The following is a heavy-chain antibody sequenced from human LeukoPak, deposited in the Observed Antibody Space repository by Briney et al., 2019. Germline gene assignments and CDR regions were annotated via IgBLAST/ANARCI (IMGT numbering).Heavy chain of an antibody. V-gene: IGHV3-30*02. CDR2: IRYDGSNK. CDR3: AKDRGIVGATDY. CDR1: GFTFSSYW. D-gene: IGHD1-26*01. Sequence: PGGSLRLSCAASGFTFSSYWMSWVRQAPGKGLEWVAFIRYDGSNKYYADSVKGRFTISRDNSKNTLYLQMNSLRAEDTAVYYCAKDRGIVGATDYWGQGTLVTVSS. J-gene: IGHJ4*02.